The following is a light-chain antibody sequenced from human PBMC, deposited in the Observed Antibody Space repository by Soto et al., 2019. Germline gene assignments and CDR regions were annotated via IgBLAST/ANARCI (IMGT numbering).Light chain of an antibody. V-gene: IGLV2-11*01. Sequence: QSALTQPRSVSGSPGQSVTISCTGTSSDVGGYNDVSWYQQHPGKAPKLMIYDVTERPSGVPDRFSGSKSGNTASLTISGLQADDEADYYCCSYAGGYTDVFGTGTKLTVL. CDR1: SSDVGGYND. J-gene: IGLJ1*01. CDR3: CSYAGGYTDV. CDR2: DVT.